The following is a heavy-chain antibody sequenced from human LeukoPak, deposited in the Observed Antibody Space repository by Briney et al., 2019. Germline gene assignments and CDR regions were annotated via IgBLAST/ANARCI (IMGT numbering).Heavy chain of an antibody. CDR3: ARVGATYYYDSSGYRSVYFDY. J-gene: IGHJ4*02. D-gene: IGHD3-22*01. CDR1: GFTFSSYW. V-gene: IGHV3-7*01. CDR2: IKQDGSEK. Sequence: GGSLRLSCAASGFTFSSYWMSWVRQAPGKGLEWVANIKQDGSEKYYVDSVKGRFTISRDKAKNSLYLQMNSLRAEDTAVYYCARVGATYYYDSSGYRSVYFDYWGQGTLVTVSS.